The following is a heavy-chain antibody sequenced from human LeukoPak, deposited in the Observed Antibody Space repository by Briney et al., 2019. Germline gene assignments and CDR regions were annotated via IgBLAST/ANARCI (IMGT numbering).Heavy chain of an antibody. V-gene: IGHV3-23*01. D-gene: IGHD1-26*01. Sequence: GGSLRLSCEASTFNFGLYVMTWARQAPGKGLEWVSGISGGGLSTYYTDSVKGRFTISRDNAKNSLYLQMNSLRAEDTAVYYCAGSDGRDYWGQGTLVTVSS. CDR1: TFNFGLYV. CDR3: AGSDGRDY. CDR2: ISGGGLST. J-gene: IGHJ4*02.